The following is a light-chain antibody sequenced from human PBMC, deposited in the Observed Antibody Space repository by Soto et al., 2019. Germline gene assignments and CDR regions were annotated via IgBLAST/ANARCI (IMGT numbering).Light chain of an antibody. J-gene: IGKJ5*01. CDR3: QQADTFPIT. Sequence: DIHMTQAPSTLSASVGDRVTITCRASQSINAWLAWYQQKPGKAPKLLIYAASSLQSGVPSRFSGSGFGTDFTLTISSLQPEDSAIYYCQQADTFPITFGQGTRLEI. CDR2: AAS. CDR1: QSINAW. V-gene: IGKV1-12*01.